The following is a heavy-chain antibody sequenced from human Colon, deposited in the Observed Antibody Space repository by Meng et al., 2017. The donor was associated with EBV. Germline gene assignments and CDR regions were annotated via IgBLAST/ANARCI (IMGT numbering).Heavy chain of an antibody. CDR3: ASRPTGIDY. Sequence: QVQLQQLGAGLLKPSEPLSLTCAVNGGSLCGAYWNWFRQPPGKGLEWIGENIHGGSPSYNPSLKSRVTISIDTSKNQLSLMLSSVTAADTAVYYCASRPTGIDYWGQGTLVTVSS. V-gene: IGHV4-34*12. D-gene: IGHD2-8*02. CDR2: NIHGGSP. CDR1: GGSLCGAY. J-gene: IGHJ4*02.